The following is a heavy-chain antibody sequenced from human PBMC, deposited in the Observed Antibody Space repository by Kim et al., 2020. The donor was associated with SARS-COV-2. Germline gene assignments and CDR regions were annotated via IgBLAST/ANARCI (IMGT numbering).Heavy chain of an antibody. CDR1: GGSISSSSYY. D-gene: IGHD6-19*01. CDR3: ARPAHSSGWYEGSYAFDI. V-gene: IGHV4-39*01. J-gene: IGHJ3*02. CDR2: IYYSGST. Sequence: SETLSLTCTVSGGSISSSSYYWGWIRQPPGKGLEWIGSIYYSGSTYYNPSLKSRVTISVDTSKNQFSLKLSSVTAADTAVYYCARPAHSSGWYEGSYAFDIWGQGTMVTVSS.